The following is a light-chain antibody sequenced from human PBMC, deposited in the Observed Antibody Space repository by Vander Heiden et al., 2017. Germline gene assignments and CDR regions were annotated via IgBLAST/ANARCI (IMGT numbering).Light chain of an antibody. CDR2: DDS. CDR3: QQYKCEAAT. Sequence: DIQMTQSPSTLSASVGDRVTITCRASQSISSWLAWYQQKTRIAPKLLFYDDSSLESGVPSRSRARGSGTAFTLNISSMKSDCFATYACQQYKCEAATLGQGTKVEIK. CDR1: QSISSW. V-gene: IGKV1-5*01. J-gene: IGKJ1*01.